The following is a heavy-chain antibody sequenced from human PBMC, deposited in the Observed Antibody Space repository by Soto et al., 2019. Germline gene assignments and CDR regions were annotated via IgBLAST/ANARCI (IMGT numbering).Heavy chain of an antibody. J-gene: IGHJ6*02. Sequence: EVQLVESGGGLVQPGGSLRLSCVASGFSFSNYNMNWVRQAPGKGLEWVSYITDSSDTVHYADSVRGRFTISRDNAESSLYLQMNSLRDEDTAVYFCARGHYGMDVWGQGTTVTVSS. CDR1: GFSFSNYN. CDR3: ARGHYGMDV. CDR2: ITDSSDTV. V-gene: IGHV3-48*02.